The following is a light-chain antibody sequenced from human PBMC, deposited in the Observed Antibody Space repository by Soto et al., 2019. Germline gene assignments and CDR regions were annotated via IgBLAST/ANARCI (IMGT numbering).Light chain of an antibody. CDR3: QQYEELPYT. CDR1: QVIRNY. J-gene: IGKJ2*01. CDR2: DIS. Sequence: DIKMTQSASSLSASVGDRVTITCQASQVIRNYLNWYRQKPGKAPELLIYDISTLEIGVPSRFGGSGSGTDFTFTITGLQPEDIGTYFCQQYEELPYTFGQATKLEI. V-gene: IGKV1-33*01.